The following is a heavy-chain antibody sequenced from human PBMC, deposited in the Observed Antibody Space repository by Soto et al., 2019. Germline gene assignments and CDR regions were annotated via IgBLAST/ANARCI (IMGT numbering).Heavy chain of an antibody. Sequence: QVQLVESGGGVVQPGRSLRLSCAASGFTFSSYGMHWVRQAPGKGLEWVAVISHDGSNKYYADSVKGRFTISRDNSKNTLYLQMNGLRAEDTAVYYCAKQHFHHWGHGTLVTVSS. CDR1: GFTFSSYG. CDR2: ISHDGSNK. V-gene: IGHV3-30*18. J-gene: IGHJ1*01. CDR3: AKQHFHH.